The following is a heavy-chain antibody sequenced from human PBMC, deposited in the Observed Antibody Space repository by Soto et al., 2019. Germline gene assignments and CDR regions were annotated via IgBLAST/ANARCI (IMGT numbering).Heavy chain of an antibody. CDR3: ARDDKGHYYDSSGYLDY. V-gene: IGHV3-30*04. CDR1: GFTFSSYA. CDR2: ISYDGSNK. D-gene: IGHD3-22*01. J-gene: IGHJ4*02. Sequence: GGSLRLSCAASGFTFSSYAMHWVRQAPGKGLEWVAVISYDGSNKYYADSMKGRFTISRDNSKNTLYLQMNSLRAEDTAVYYCARDDKGHYYDSSGYLDYWGQGTLVTVSS.